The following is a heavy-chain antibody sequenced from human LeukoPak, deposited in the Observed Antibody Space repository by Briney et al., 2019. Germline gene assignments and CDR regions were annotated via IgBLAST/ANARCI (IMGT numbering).Heavy chain of an antibody. J-gene: IGHJ4*02. CDR3: ATSHLYCSSTSCYLPLDY. Sequence: GASVKVSCKVSGYTLTELSMHWVRQAPGKGLEWMGGFDPEDGETIYAQKFQGRVTMTEDTSTDTAYMELSSLRSEDTAVYYCATSHLYCSSTSCYLPLDYWGQGTLVTVSS. CDR2: FDPEDGET. D-gene: IGHD2-2*01. V-gene: IGHV1-24*01. CDR1: GYTLTELS.